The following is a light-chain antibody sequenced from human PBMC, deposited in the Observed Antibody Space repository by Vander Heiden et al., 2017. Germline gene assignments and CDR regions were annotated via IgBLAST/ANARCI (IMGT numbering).Light chain of an antibody. V-gene: IGKV1-33*01. J-gene: IGKJ3*01. Sequence: DPVSITCQASQDIGNYLNWFQQKPGKAARLLIYDASNLETGVPSRFSGSGSGTDFTFTITSLQPEDFATYYCQQYDNLPPFTFGPGTKVELK. CDR1: QDIGNY. CDR2: DAS. CDR3: QQYDNLPPFT.